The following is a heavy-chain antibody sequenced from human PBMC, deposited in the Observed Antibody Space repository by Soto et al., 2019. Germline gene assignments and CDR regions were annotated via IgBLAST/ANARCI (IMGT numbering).Heavy chain of an antibody. CDR3: ARTYNWNSEGFDH. D-gene: IGHD1-7*01. Sequence: GASVKVSCKASGYPFGTYAITWVRQAPGQGLEWVGWISTNSGNTYYAQNFQGRVTLTTDTSTTTAYMEFRSLTSDDTAIYYCARTYNWNSEGFDHWGQGTRVTVSS. CDR2: ISTNSGNT. J-gene: IGHJ4*02. V-gene: IGHV1-18*04. CDR1: GYPFGTYA.